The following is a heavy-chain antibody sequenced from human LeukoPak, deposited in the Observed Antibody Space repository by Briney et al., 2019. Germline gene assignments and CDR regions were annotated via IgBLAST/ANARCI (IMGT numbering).Heavy chain of an antibody. CDR3: ARDRDMVQDY. CDR1: GYTFKSFG. V-gene: IGHV1-18*01. CDR2: ISTYKGNI. J-gene: IGHJ4*02. D-gene: IGHD3-10*01. Sequence: GASVKVSFKASGYTFKSFGISWVRQAPGQGLEWMGWISTYKGNINYAQKFQGRASLTTDTSTNTAYMDLRSLRSDDAAMYYCARDRDMVQDYWGQGTRVTVSS.